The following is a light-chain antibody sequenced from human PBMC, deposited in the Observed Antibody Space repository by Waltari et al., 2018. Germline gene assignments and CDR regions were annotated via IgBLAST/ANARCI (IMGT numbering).Light chain of an antibody. CDR1: QSVGSL. J-gene: IGKJ5*01. CDR3: QQRSNWPRIT. V-gene: IGKV3-11*01. Sequence: EIVLTQSPGTLSLSPGARATLSCRASQSVGSLLAWDQQNPGQAPRLLIYDASNRATGIPARFSGSGSGTDFTLTISSLEPEDFAVYYCQQRSNWPRITFGQGTRLEI. CDR2: DAS.